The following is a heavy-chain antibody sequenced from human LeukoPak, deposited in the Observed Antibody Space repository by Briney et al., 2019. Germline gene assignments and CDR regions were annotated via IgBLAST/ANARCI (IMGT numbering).Heavy chain of an antibody. CDR2: TYYRSKWYY. CDR1: GDSVSSNNAA. V-gene: IGHV6-1*01. CDR3: ASWRFDA. Sequence: SQTLSLTCAISGDSVSSNNAAWNWIRQSPSRGLEWLGRTYYRSKWYYGYAESMKSRITVNPVTSQNHFSLHLNSVTPEDTAVYYCASWRFDAWGQGTTVTVSS. J-gene: IGHJ6*02. D-gene: IGHD3-16*01.